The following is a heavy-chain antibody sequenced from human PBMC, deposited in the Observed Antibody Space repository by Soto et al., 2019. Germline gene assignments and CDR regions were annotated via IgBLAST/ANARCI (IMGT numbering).Heavy chain of an antibody. CDR3: ARGGQDCSSTSCYFYYYYGMDV. CDR2: IIPIFGTA. Sequence: SVKVSCKASGGTFSSYAISWVRQAPGQGLEWMGGIIPIFGTANYAQKFQGRVTITADESTSTAYMGLSSLRSEDTAVYYCARGGQDCSSTSCYFYYYYGMDVWGQGTTVTVSS. D-gene: IGHD2-2*01. J-gene: IGHJ6*02. V-gene: IGHV1-69*13. CDR1: GGTFSSYA.